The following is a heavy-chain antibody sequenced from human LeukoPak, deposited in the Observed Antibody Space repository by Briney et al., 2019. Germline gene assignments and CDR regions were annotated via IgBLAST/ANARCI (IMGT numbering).Heavy chain of an antibody. V-gene: IGHV4-39*07. CDR2: VFYSGNT. CDR3: ARASLWFGEPCERPYYYYMDV. J-gene: IGHJ6*03. D-gene: IGHD3-10*01. Sequence: SETLSLTCTVSGGSVSTSSCHWGWIRQPPGKGLEWMGSVFYSGNTYYNASLKSPVTMSVDTFKKQFSLKVSSVNDADTAVYYCARASLWFGEPCERPYYYYMDVWGKGTTVTISS. CDR1: GGSVSTSSCH.